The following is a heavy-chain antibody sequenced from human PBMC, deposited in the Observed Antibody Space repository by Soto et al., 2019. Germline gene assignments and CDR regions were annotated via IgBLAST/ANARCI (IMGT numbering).Heavy chain of an antibody. J-gene: IGHJ2*01. V-gene: IGHV3-30-3*01. CDR3: ARVTIAVAGTAGYFDL. D-gene: IGHD6-19*01. CDR2: ISYDGSNK. CDR1: GFTFSSYA. Sequence: QVQLVELGGGVVQPGRSLRLSCAASGFTFSSYAMHWVRQAPGKGLEWVAVISYDGSNKYYADSVKGRFTISRDNSKNTLYLQMNSLRAEDTALYYCARVTIAVAGTAGYFDLWGRGTLVTVSS.